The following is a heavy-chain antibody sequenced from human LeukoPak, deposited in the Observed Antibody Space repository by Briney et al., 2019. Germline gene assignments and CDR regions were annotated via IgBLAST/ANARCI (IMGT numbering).Heavy chain of an antibody. Sequence: KXSXXAXGXTXSSXAISWVRQAPGQGLEWMGRIIPILGIANYAQKFQGRVTITADKSTSTAYMELSSLRSEDTAVYYCARDRDSNVWGSYRQNWFDPWGQGTLVTVSS. V-gene: IGHV1-69*04. CDR3: ARDRDSNVWGSYRQNWFDP. J-gene: IGHJ5*02. D-gene: IGHD3-16*02. CDR2: IIPILGIA. CDR1: GXTXSSXA.